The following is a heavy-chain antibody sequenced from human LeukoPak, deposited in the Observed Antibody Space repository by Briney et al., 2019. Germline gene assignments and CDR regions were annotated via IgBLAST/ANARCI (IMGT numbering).Heavy chain of an antibody. V-gene: IGHV3-30*02. Sequence: PGGSLRLSCAASGFTFSRFAMQWVRQAPGKGLEWVAVIHNDETFGQYADSVKGRFTISKDNTKNSLYLEMNSLRNDDTAVYYCAKEGEAFGDYLDVWGKGTMVTVSS. D-gene: IGHD3-3*01. CDR1: GFTFSRFA. J-gene: IGHJ6*03. CDR3: AKEGEAFGDYLDV. CDR2: IHNDETFG.